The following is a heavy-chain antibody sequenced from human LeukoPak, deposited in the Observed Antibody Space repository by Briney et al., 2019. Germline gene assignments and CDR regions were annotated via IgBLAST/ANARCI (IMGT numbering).Heavy chain of an antibody. CDR2: IYYSGST. CDR1: GGSISSYY. D-gene: IGHD2-2*01. Sequence: SETLSLTCTVSGGSISSYYWSWIRQPPGKGLEWIGYIYYSGSTNYNPSLKSRVAISVDTSKNQFSLKLSSVTAADTAVYYCARQGYCSSTSCIDYWGQGTLVTVSS. V-gene: IGHV4-59*08. J-gene: IGHJ4*02. CDR3: ARQGYCSSTSCIDY.